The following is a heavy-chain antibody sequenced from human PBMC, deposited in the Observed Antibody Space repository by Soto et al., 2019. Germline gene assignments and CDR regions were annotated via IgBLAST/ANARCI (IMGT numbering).Heavy chain of an antibody. Sequence: SETLSLTCTVSGDSISSYYWSWIRQPPGKGLEWIGYIYYSGSTNYNPSLKSRVTISVDTSKNQFSLKLSSVTAADTAVYYCARDKIIAAAGGYYYYGMDVWGQGTTVTVSS. J-gene: IGHJ6*02. CDR3: ARDKIIAAAGGYYYYGMDV. CDR1: GDSISSYY. V-gene: IGHV4-59*01. D-gene: IGHD6-13*01. CDR2: IYYSGST.